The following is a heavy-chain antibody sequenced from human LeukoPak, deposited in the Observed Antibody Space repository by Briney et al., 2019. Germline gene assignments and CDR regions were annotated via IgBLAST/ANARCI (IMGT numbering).Heavy chain of an antibody. D-gene: IGHD1-26*01. Sequence: GASVKVSCKASGYTFTSYGISWVRQAPGQGLEWMGWISAYNGNTNYAQKLQGRVTMTTDTSTSTAYMELRSLGSDDTAVYYCARMDSGSYEGDFDYWGQGTLVTVSS. V-gene: IGHV1-18*01. CDR2: ISAYNGNT. J-gene: IGHJ4*02. CDR3: ARMDSGSYEGDFDY. CDR1: GYTFTSYG.